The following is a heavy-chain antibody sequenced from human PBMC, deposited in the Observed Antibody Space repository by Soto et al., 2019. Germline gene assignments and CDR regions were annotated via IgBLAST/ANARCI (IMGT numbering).Heavy chain of an antibody. CDR1: GCSITNYY. CDR3: ARDDYKDGGNNWFDP. Sequence: XETLSLTCTVSGCSITNYYWSWIRQPAGKGLEWIGRMYTKERTNYNLSFKSRVTMSVDTSKNQFSLKLNAVTAADTAVYYCARDDYKDGGNNWFDPWGQGNLVTVSS. CDR2: MYTKERT. J-gene: IGHJ5*02. D-gene: IGHD3-16*01. V-gene: IGHV4-4*07.